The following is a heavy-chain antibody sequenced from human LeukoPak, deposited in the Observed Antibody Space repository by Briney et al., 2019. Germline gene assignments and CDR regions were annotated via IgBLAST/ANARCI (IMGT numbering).Heavy chain of an antibody. V-gene: IGHV1-69*10. Sequence: VKVSCKASGGTFSSYAISWVRQAPGQGLEWMGRIIPILGIANYAQKFQGRVTITADKSTSTAYMELSSLRSEDTAVYYCARDSATVVTPGWFDPWGQGTLVTVSS. CDR2: IIPILGIA. J-gene: IGHJ5*02. D-gene: IGHD4-23*01. CDR3: ARDSATVVTPGWFDP. CDR1: GGTFSSYA.